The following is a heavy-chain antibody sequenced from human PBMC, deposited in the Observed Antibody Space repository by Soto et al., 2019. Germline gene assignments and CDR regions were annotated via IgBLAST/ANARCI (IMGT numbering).Heavy chain of an antibody. V-gene: IGHV1-3*01. D-gene: IGHD2-2*01. CDR2: INAGNGNT. CDR3: ARGGYCSSTSCYSYFDY. J-gene: IGHJ4*02. Sequence: QVPLVQSGAEVKKPGASVKVSCKASGYTFTSYAMHWVRQAPGQRLEWMGWINAGNGNTKYSQKFQGRVTITRDTSASTAYMELSSLRSEDTAVYYCARGGYCSSTSCYSYFDYWGQGTLVTVSS. CDR1: GYTFTSYA.